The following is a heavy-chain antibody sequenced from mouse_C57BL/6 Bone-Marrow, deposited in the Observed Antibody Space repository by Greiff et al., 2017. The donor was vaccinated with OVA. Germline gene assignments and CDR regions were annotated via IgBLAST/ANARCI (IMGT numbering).Heavy chain of an antibody. CDR2: IYPGNGVT. CDR3: ARGGYRFAY. V-gene: IGHV1-82*01. D-gene: IGHD3-1*01. CDR1: AYAFSSSW. J-gene: IGHJ3*01. Sequence: QVQLKQSGPELVKPGASVKISCKASAYAFSSSWMNWVKQRPGRGLEGIGRIYPGNGVTNYNGKFKGKATLTADKSSSTAYMQLSSLTSDDSAVYFCARGGYRFAYWGQGTLVTVSA.